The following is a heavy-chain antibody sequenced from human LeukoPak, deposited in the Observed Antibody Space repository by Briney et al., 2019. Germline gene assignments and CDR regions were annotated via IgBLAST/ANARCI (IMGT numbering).Heavy chain of an antibody. J-gene: IGHJ4*02. D-gene: IGHD3-10*01. CDR2: INHSGST. V-gene: IGHV4-34*01. CDR1: GGSFSGYY. Sequence: PSETLSLTCAVYGGSFSGYYWRWIRQPPGKGLEWIGEINHSGSTNYNPSLKSRVTISVDTSKNQFSLKLSSVTAADTAVYYCARGGLGYYGSGSYYNLWGQGTLVTVSS. CDR3: ARGGLGYYGSGSYYNL.